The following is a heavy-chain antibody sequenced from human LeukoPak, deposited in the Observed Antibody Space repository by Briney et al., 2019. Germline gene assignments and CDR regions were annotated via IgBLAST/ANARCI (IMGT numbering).Heavy chain of an antibody. Sequence: GGSLRLSCAASGFTFSNYAMHWVRQAPGKGLEWVAVISYDGSNKYYADSVKGRFTISRDNSKNTLYLQMNSLRAEDTAVYYCARDKLAAVGYWGYWGQGTLVTVSS. D-gene: IGHD6-13*01. J-gene: IGHJ4*02. CDR1: GFTFSNYA. CDR2: ISYDGSNK. CDR3: ARDKLAAVGYWGY. V-gene: IGHV3-30-3*01.